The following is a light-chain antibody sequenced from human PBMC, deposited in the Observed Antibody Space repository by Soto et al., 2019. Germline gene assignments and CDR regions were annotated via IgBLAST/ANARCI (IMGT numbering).Light chain of an antibody. Sequence: DIQMTQSPSTLSASVGDRVTITCRASQSISSWLAWYQQKPGKAPKLLIYKASSLESGVPSRFSGSGSGTEFTLTISSLQPDGFATYYCQQYNSWWTFGQGTKLEIK. CDR3: QQYNSWWT. V-gene: IGKV1-5*03. CDR2: KAS. J-gene: IGKJ2*02. CDR1: QSISSW.